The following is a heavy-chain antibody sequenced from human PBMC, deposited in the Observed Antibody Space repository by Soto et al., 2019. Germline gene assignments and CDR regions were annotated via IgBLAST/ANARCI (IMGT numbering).Heavy chain of an antibody. CDR2: VDYSGNS. CDR1: GGSIKTSD. V-gene: IGHV4-59*01. CDR3: ARNWFSVAGRFHFDY. D-gene: IGHD6-19*01. Sequence: HSESLALTCTASGGSIKTSDLGWILQPPGKGLEWIGYVDYSGNSDSSPSLKSRVTISIDTSKKQVSLKLNSVTAADTAVYYCARNWFSVAGRFHFDYWGQGIPVTVPS. J-gene: IGHJ4*02.